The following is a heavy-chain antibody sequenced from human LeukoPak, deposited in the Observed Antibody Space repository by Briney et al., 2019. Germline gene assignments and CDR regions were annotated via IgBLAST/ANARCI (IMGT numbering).Heavy chain of an antibody. J-gene: IGHJ4*02. CDR2: ISYDGTNK. Sequence: GGSLRLSCAASGFTFSSYGMHWVRQAPGKGLKWVAVISYDGTNKYYADSVKGRFTISRDNSKNTLYLQMNSLRAEDTAVYYCAKDRGYNSGRGPIDYWGQGTLVTVSS. V-gene: IGHV3-30*18. CDR3: AKDRGYNSGRGPIDY. D-gene: IGHD6-19*01. CDR1: GFTFSSYG.